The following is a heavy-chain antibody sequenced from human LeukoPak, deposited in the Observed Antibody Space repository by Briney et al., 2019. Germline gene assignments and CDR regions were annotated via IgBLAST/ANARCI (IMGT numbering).Heavy chain of an antibody. V-gene: IGHV1-8*01. CDR2: MNPNSGNI. CDR1: GYTFTSYD. J-gene: IGHJ6*02. D-gene: IGHD2-2*01. Sequence: GASVKVSCKASGYTFTSYDINWVRQATGQGLECMGWMNPNSGNIGYAQKFQGRVTMTRNTSISTAYMELSSLRSEDTAVYYCARAGRYCSSTSCYDDYYYYGMDVWGQGTTVTVSS. CDR3: ARAGRYCSSTSCYDDYYYYGMDV.